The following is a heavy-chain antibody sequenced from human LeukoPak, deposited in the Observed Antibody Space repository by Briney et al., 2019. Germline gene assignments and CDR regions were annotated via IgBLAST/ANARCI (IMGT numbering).Heavy chain of an antibody. V-gene: IGHV1-2*02. CDR3: ARELGYYDSSGYDY. Sequence: GASLKVSCKASGYTFTGYYMHWVRQAPGQGLEWMGWINPNSGGTNYAQKFQGRVTMARDTSISTAYMELSRLRSDDTAVYYCARELGYYDSSGYDYWGQGTLVAVSS. CDR2: INPNSGGT. D-gene: IGHD3-22*01. J-gene: IGHJ4*02. CDR1: GYTFTGYY.